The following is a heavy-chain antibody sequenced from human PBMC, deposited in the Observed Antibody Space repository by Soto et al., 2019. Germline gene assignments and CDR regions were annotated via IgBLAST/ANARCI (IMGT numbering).Heavy chain of an antibody. CDR1: GFTFSSYA. J-gene: IGHJ6*03. D-gene: IGHD1-26*01. CDR3: AKVRLSSDYYYYYMDV. Sequence: GGSLRLSCAASGFTFSSYAMSWVRQAPGKGLEWVSAISGSGGSTYYADSVKGRFTISRDNSKNTLYLQMNSLRAEDTAVYYCAKVRLSSDYYYYYMDVWGKGTTVTVSS. CDR2: ISGSGGST. V-gene: IGHV3-23*01.